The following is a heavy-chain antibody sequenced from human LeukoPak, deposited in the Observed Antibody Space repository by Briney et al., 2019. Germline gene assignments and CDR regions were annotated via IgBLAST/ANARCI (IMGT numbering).Heavy chain of an antibody. Sequence: SETLSLTCTVSGGSVSSGSYYWSWIRQPPGKGLEWIGYIYYSGSTNYNPSLKSRVTISVDTSKNQFSLRLSSVTAADTAVYYCARVLYYDSSGYYYGGAYYFDYWGQGTLVTVSS. D-gene: IGHD3-22*01. CDR3: ARVLYYDSSGYYYGGAYYFDY. J-gene: IGHJ4*02. CDR1: GGSVSSGSYY. CDR2: IYYSGST. V-gene: IGHV4-61*01.